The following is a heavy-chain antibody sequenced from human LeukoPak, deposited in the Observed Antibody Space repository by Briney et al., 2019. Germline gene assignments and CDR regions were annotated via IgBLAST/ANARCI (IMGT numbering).Heavy chain of an antibody. V-gene: IGHV3-11*01. CDR1: GFTFSDYY. J-gene: IGHJ4*02. CDR3: AKDFVKVRGVIDY. D-gene: IGHD3-10*01. Sequence: GGSLRLSCAASGFTFSDYYMSWIRQAPGKGLEWVSYISSSGSTIYYADSVKGRFTISRDNAKNSLYLQMNSLRAEDTAVYYCAKDFVKVRGVIDYWGQGTLVTVSS. CDR2: ISSSGSTI.